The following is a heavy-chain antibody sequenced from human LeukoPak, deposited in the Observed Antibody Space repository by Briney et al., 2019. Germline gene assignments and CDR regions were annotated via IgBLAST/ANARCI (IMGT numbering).Heavy chain of an antibody. CDR3: ARAHLDGSGSYRDPPLRFDP. J-gene: IGHJ5*02. Sequence: GGSLRLSCAASGFTFSSYSMNWVRQAPGKGLGWVSSISSSSSYIYYADSVKGRFTISRDNAKNSLYLQMNSLRAEDTAVYYCARAHLDGSGSYRDPPLRFDPWGQGTLVTVSS. CDR2: ISSSSSYI. V-gene: IGHV3-21*01. CDR1: GFTFSSYS. D-gene: IGHD3-10*01.